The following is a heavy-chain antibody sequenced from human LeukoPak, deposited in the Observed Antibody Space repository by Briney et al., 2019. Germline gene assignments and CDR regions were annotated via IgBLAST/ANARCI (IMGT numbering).Heavy chain of an antibody. J-gene: IGHJ4*02. D-gene: IGHD5-24*01. CDR2: ISAYNTNT. Sequence: GASVKVSCKASGYTFSSYGISWVRQAPGQGLEWMAWISAYNTNTNYAQKFQGRVTMTRDTSISTAYMELSRLRSDDTAVYYCARDKEMTTDYWGRGTLVTVSS. CDR1: GYTFSSYG. CDR3: ARDKEMTTDY. V-gene: IGHV1-18*01.